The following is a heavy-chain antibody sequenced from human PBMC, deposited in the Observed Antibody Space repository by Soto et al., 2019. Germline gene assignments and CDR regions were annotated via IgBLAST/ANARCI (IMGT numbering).Heavy chain of an antibody. CDR1: GGSFSGYY. D-gene: IGHD6-13*01. CDR2: INHSGST. CDR3: ARGPSSSYSSSRRGWFDP. Sequence: QVQLQQWGAGLLKPSETLSLTCAVYGGSFSGYYWSWIRQPPGKGLEWIGEINHSGSTHYNPSLKSRVTISVDTSKNQFALKLSSVTAADTAVYYCARGPSSSYSSSRRGWFDPWGQGTLVTVSS. J-gene: IGHJ5*02. V-gene: IGHV4-34*01.